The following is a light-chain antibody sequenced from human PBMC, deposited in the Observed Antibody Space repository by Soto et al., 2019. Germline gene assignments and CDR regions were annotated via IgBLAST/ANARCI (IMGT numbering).Light chain of an antibody. CDR1: SSDVGGYNY. CDR2: EVS. CDR3: SSYTSSATPVV. J-gene: IGLJ2*01. V-gene: IGLV2-14*01. Sequence: QSALTQPASVSGSPGQSITNSCTGTSSDVGGYNYVSWYQQHPGKAPKLMIYEVSNRPSGVSNRFSGSKSGNTASLTISGLQAEDEADYCCSSYTSSATPVVFGGGTKLTVL.